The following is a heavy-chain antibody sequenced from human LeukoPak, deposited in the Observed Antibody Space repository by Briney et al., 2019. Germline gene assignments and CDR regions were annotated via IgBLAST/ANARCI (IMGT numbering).Heavy chain of an antibody. CDR2: INPSGGST. J-gene: IGHJ4*02. Sequence: ASVKVSCKASGGTFSSYAISWVRQAPGQGLEWMGIINPSGGSTSYAQKFQGRVTMTRDTSTSTVYMELSSLRSEDTAVYYCAITMVRGERDYWGQGTLVTVSS. V-gene: IGHV1-46*03. CDR1: GGTFSSYA. CDR3: AITMVRGERDY. D-gene: IGHD3-10*01.